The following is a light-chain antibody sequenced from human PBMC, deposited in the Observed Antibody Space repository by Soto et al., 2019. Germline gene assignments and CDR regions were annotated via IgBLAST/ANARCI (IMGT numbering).Light chain of an antibody. CDR3: QQYGSSSWT. CDR1: QSVSSSY. CDR2: GTS. Sequence: EIVLTQSPGTLSLSPGERATLSCRASQSVSSSYLAWYQQNPGQAPRLLIYGTSSRATAIPDRFSGSGSGTDFTLTISRLEPEALAVYYCQQYGSSSWTFGQGTKVEIK. V-gene: IGKV3-20*01. J-gene: IGKJ1*01.